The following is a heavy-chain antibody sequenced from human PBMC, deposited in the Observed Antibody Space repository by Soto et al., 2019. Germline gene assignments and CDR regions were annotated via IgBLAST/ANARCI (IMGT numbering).Heavy chain of an antibody. Sequence: VASVKVSCKASGYTFTSYYMHWVRQAPGQGLEWMGIINPSGGSTSYAQKFQGRVTMTRDTSTSTVYMELSSLRSEDTAVYYCARDPYYDILTGSAGPFDHWGRGTLVTVSS. J-gene: IGHJ4*02. CDR3: ARDPYYDILTGSAGPFDH. V-gene: IGHV1-46*01. D-gene: IGHD3-9*01. CDR1: GYTFTSYY. CDR2: INPSGGST.